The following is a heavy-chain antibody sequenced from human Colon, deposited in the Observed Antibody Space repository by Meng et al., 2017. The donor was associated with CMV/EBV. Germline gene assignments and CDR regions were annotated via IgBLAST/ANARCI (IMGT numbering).Heavy chain of an antibody. CDR1: GFTFTGHY. Sequence: QMQLVQSGAEVKEPGASVKVSCKASGFTFTGHYMHWVRQAPGQGLEWMGWIDANSGGTNYAQKFQGRLTMTRDTSISTVYMELNRLRSDDTAVYFCARDGIRGVFFFDYWGQGTLVTVSS. CDR3: ARDGIRGVFFFDY. V-gene: IGHV1-2*02. J-gene: IGHJ4*02. CDR2: IDANSGGT. D-gene: IGHD1-14*01.